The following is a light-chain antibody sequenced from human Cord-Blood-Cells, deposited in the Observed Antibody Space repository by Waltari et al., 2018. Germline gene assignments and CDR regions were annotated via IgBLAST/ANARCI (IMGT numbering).Light chain of an antibody. Sequence: EIVLTQSPDFQSVTPKEKVTITCRANQSIGSSLHWYQEKTEQSPKLLIKYVSQSISGVPSRFSGSGSGKNFTLTINSLEAEDAATYYCHKSSSLPQTFGQGTKVEIK. CDR2: YVS. J-gene: IGKJ1*01. CDR3: HKSSSLPQT. V-gene: IGKV6-21*02. CDR1: QSIGSS.